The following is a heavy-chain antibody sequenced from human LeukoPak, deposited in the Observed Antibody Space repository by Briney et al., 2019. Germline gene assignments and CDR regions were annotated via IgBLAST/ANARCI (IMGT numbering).Heavy chain of an antibody. J-gene: IGHJ6*02. V-gene: IGHV3-23*01. CDR2: ISASGGGA. CDR1: GFTFSSYA. CDR3: ARGGQWLVSDYYYYGMDV. D-gene: IGHD6-19*01. Sequence: GGSLILSCAASGFTFSSYAMSWVRQAPGKGLEWVSAISASGGGAYYADSVKGRFTISRDNPKNMLYLQMNSLRAEDTAVYYCARGGQWLVSDYYYYGMDVWGQGTTVTVSS.